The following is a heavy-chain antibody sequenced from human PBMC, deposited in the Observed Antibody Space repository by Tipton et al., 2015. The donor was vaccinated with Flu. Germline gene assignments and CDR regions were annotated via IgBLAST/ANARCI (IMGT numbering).Heavy chain of an antibody. V-gene: IGHV3-23*01. Sequence: SLRLSCAASGVTFSSYAMSWVRQAPGKGLEWVSAISASGGNTYYADSVKGRFTISRDNSKSTLYLQMSSLRAEDTAVYFCAKEAVCSGGSCYTGNWFDPWGRGTLVTVSS. J-gene: IGHJ5*02. D-gene: IGHD2-15*01. CDR3: AKEAVCSGGSCYTGNWFDP. CDR2: ISASGGNT. CDR1: GVTFSSYA.